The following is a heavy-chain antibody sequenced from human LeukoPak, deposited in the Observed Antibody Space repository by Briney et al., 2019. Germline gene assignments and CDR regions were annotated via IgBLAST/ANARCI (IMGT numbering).Heavy chain of an antibody. CDR1: GYTFTSYG. V-gene: IGHV1-18*01. Sequence: ASVKVSCKAAGYTFTSYGISWVRQAPGQGLEWMGWISAYNGNTNYAQKLQGRVTMTTDTSTSTAYMELSSLRSDDTAVSSCARDDYGSGSTYYYYYGMDVWGQGTTVTVSS. CDR2: ISAYNGNT. J-gene: IGHJ6*02. D-gene: IGHD3-10*01. CDR3: ARDDYGSGSTYYYYYGMDV.